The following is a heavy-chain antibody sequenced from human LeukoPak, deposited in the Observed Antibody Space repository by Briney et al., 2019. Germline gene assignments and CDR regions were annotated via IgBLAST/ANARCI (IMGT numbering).Heavy chain of an antibody. CDR2: ISYSGNT. CDR1: GGSINNYY. J-gene: IGHJ3*02. V-gene: IGHV4-59*01. D-gene: IGHD1-26*01. CDR3: ARDSYTGNYFEDTFDI. Sequence: PSETLSLTCTVSGGSINNYYWSWIRQPPGKGLEWIGHISYSGNTNYNSSLRSRVTISVDTSNNQFSLRLSSVTAADTAVYYCARDSYTGNYFEDTFDIWGQGTMATVSS.